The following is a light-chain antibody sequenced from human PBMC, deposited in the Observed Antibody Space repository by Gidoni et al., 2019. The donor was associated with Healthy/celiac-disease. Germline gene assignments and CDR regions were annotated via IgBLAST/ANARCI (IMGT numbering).Light chain of an antibody. Sequence: AIRMTQSPSSFSASTGDRVTLTCRASQGISSYLAWYQQKPGKAPKLLIYAASTLQSGVPSRFSGSGSGTDFTLTISCLQSEDFATYYCQQYYSYPLVTFGPGTKVDIK. CDR3: QQYYSYPLVT. V-gene: IGKV1-8*01. CDR2: AAS. CDR1: QGISSY. J-gene: IGKJ3*01.